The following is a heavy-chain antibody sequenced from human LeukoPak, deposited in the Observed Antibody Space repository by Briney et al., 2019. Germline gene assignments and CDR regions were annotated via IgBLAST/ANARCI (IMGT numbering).Heavy chain of an antibody. D-gene: IGHD5-18*01. J-gene: IGHJ3*02. Sequence: GGSLRLSCAASGFTFSSYAMSWVRQAPGKGLEWVSAISGSGGTTYYADSVKGRFTISRDNAKNSLYLQMNSLRAEDTAVYYCARVGYSYGFAAFDIWGQGTMVTVSS. CDR2: ISGSGGTT. CDR3: ARVGYSYGFAAFDI. V-gene: IGHV3-23*01. CDR1: GFTFSSYA.